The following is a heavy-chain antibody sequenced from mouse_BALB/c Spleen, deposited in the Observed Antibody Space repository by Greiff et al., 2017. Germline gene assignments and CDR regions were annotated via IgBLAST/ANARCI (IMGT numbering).Heavy chain of an antibody. V-gene: IGHV1-5*01. D-gene: IGHD2-14*01. J-gene: IGHJ1*01. CDR1: GYTFTSYW. CDR2: IYPGNSDT. CDR3: TRSLAYYRYDGYFDV. Sequence: VQLQQSGTVLARPGASVKMSCKASGYTFTSYWMHWVNQRPGQGLEWIGAIYPGNSDTSYNQKFKGKAKLTAVTSTSTAYMELSSLTNEDSAVYYCTRSLAYYRYDGYFDVWGAGTTVTVSS.